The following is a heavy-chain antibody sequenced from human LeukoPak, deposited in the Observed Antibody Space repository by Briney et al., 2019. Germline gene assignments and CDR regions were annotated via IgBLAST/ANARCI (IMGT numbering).Heavy chain of an antibody. CDR3: VKHLSGTYHFDY. CDR1: GFTFNNYA. Sequence: GGSLRLSCAASGFTFNNYAMNWVRQAPGKGLEWVSAISDSGGSTYYADSVNGRFTISRDNSKNTLFLQMNSLRAEDTAVYYCVKHLSGTYHFDYWGQGSLVTVSS. D-gene: IGHD6-19*01. J-gene: IGHJ4*02. CDR2: ISDSGGST. V-gene: IGHV3-23*01.